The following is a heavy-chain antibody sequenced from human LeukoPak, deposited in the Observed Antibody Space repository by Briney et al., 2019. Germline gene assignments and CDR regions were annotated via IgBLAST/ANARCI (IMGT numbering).Heavy chain of an antibody. CDR1: GDSISSTNYY. CDR3: ARVGAIAGASANPDH. D-gene: IGHD4/OR15-4a*01. Sequence: SETLSLTCTVSGDSISSTNYYWGWIRQPPGKGLEWIGTIFNNGGTYYNPSLRSRVTMSVDTSKNQFSLRLSSVTAADTAVYYCARVGAIAGASANPDHWGQGALVTVSS. J-gene: IGHJ4*02. CDR2: IFNNGGT. V-gene: IGHV4-39*07.